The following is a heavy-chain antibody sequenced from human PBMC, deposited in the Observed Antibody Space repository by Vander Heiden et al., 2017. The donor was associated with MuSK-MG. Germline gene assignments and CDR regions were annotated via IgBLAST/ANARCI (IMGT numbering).Heavy chain of an antibody. V-gene: IGHV3-7*01. CDR2: IKQDRSAK. Sequence: EVQLVESGGGLVEHCGSLRLSGAASGFTFSSYWMSWVRQAPGNGLVWVADIKQDRSAKYEVDSVKGRFTISRDMANNSLYLQIKSLRAEDPAVDCCAREGGSGAFDIWGQGTLVTVSS. J-gene: IGHJ3*02. D-gene: IGHD1-26*01. CDR1: GFTFSSYW. CDR3: AREGGSGAFDI.